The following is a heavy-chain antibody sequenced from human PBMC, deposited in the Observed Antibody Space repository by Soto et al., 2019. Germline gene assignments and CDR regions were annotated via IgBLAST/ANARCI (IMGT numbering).Heavy chain of an antibody. CDR3: AKFGASGSYFQFDH. V-gene: IGHV3-23*01. CDR2: ISGGVTAT. CDR1: GFPFINFA. D-gene: IGHD3-10*01. Sequence: GGSVRLSCAASGFPFINFAMSWVRQSPGKGLEWVSAISGGVTATWYADSVRGRFTISRDNSKNTVYLQMNSLRAEDTAVYYCAKFGASGSYFQFDHWGHGTRVTVSS. J-gene: IGHJ4*01.